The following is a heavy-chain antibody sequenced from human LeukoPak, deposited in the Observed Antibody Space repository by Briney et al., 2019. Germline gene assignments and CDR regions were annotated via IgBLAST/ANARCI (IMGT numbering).Heavy chain of an antibody. Sequence: ASVKVSCKASGYTFTGYYMHWVRQAPGQELEWMGWINPNSGGTNYAQKFQGWVTMTRDTSTSTVYMELSSLRSEDTAVYYCARDRGNWFDPWGQGTLVTVSS. CDR3: ARDRGNWFDP. D-gene: IGHD3-10*01. CDR1: GYTFTGYY. CDR2: INPNSGGT. J-gene: IGHJ5*02. V-gene: IGHV1-2*04.